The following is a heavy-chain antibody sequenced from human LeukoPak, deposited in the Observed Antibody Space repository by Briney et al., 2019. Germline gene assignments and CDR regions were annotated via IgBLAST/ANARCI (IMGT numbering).Heavy chain of an antibody. D-gene: IGHD6-19*01. Sequence: PSETLSLTCAVYGGSFSGYYWSWIRQPPGKGLEWIGEINHSGSTNYNPSLKSRVTISVDTSKNQFSLKLGSVTAADTAVYYCARDPGSGWEPIYLDYWGQGTLVTVSS. CDR1: GGSFSGYY. CDR2: INHSGST. J-gene: IGHJ4*02. CDR3: ARDPGSGWEPIYLDY. V-gene: IGHV4-34*01.